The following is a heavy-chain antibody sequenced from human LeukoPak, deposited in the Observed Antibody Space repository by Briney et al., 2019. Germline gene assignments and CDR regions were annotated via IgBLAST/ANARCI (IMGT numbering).Heavy chain of an antibody. J-gene: IGHJ4*02. CDR2: IYHSGST. Sequence: PSETLSLTCAVSGYSISSGYYWGWIRQPPGKGLEWIGSIYHSGSTYYNPSLKSRVTISVDTSNNQFSLKLSSVTAADTAVYYCARGTIRYYFDYWGQGTLVTVSS. CDR1: GYSISSGYY. D-gene: IGHD4-17*01. V-gene: IGHV4-38-2*01. CDR3: ARGTIRYYFDY.